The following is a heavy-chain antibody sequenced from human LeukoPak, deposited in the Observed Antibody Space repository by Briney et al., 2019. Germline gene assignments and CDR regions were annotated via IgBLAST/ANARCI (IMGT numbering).Heavy chain of an antibody. J-gene: IGHJ4*02. V-gene: IGHV3-53*01. CDR1: GFSFSDSY. D-gene: IGHD6-19*01. Sequence: PGGSLRLSCAASGFSFSDSYMSWVRQAPGKGLEWVSVIYMGGGTFYADSVKGRFTISRDNSKNILFLQMKSLRAEDTAVYYCARAGGLRIAVAPIDYWGQGTLVTVSS. CDR2: IYMGGGT. CDR3: ARAGGLRIAVAPIDY.